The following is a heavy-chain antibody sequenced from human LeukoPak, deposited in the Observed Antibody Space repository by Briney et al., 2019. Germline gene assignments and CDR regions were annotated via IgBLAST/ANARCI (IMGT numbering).Heavy chain of an antibody. Sequence: QPGGSLRLSCAASGFTFSNYAMSWVRQAPGEGLEWVSTISGTGDTTYYADSLKGRLTISRDNSKNTLYLQMSSLRADDTAVYYCTKGGWGTVLDYWGQGTLVTVSS. CDR1: GFTFSNYA. V-gene: IGHV3-23*01. CDR2: ISGTGDTT. J-gene: IGHJ4*02. CDR3: TKGGWGTVLDY. D-gene: IGHD3-10*01.